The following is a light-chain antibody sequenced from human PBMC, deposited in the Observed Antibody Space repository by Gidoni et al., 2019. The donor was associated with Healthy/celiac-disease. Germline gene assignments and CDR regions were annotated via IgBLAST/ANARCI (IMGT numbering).Light chain of an antibody. CDR2: GAS. Sequence: EIVMTQSPATLSVSPGERATLSCRASQSVSSNLAWYHQKPGQAPRLLIYGASPRATGIPARFSGSWSGTEFTLTISSLQSEDFAVYYCQQYNNWPRTFGQXTKVEIK. CDR1: QSVSSN. CDR3: QQYNNWPRT. J-gene: IGKJ1*01. V-gene: IGKV3-15*01.